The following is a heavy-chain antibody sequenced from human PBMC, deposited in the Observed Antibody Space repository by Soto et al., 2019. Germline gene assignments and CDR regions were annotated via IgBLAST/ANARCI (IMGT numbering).Heavy chain of an antibody. D-gene: IGHD2-2*02. J-gene: IGHJ6*02. V-gene: IGHV4-59*01. CDR3: ARDLVVPAAIGWYYYGMDV. CDR1: GGSISSYY. CDR2: IYYSGST. Sequence: QVQLQESGPGLVKPSETLSLTCTVSGGSISSYYWSWIRQPPGKGLEWIGYIYYSGSTNYNPSLTRRVTISVDTSKNQFSLKLSSVTAADTAVYYCARDLVVPAAIGWYYYGMDVWGQGTTVTVSS.